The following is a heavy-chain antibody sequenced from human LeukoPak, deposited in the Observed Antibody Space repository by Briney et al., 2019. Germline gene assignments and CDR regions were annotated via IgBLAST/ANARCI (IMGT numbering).Heavy chain of an antibody. D-gene: IGHD3-10*01. Sequence: PGGSLRLSCEASGFTFSSYAMSWVRQAPGKGLEWVSAISGSGGTTYYADSVKGRFTISRDNSKNTLYLQMSSLRAEDTAVCFCAKQAGGSGNYYYYWGQGTLVTVSS. J-gene: IGHJ4*02. CDR1: GFTFSSYA. CDR2: ISGSGGTT. V-gene: IGHV3-23*01. CDR3: AKQAGGSGNYYYY.